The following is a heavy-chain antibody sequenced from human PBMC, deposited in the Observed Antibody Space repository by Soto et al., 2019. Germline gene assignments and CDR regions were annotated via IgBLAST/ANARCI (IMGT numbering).Heavy chain of an antibody. Sequence: QVQLVQSGSEVKKPGSSVKVSCKASGGSFSSHPISWVRQAPGQGLEWMAGIIPIFATAHYAQKFQGRVTITADESTSTAYMELTSLRSEDTAVYFCARGGRGYSSAPRYYFDYWGQGTLVTVSS. CDR1: GGSFSSHP. D-gene: IGHD5-18*01. CDR2: IIPIFATA. V-gene: IGHV1-69*01. CDR3: ARGGRGYSSAPRYYFDY. J-gene: IGHJ4*02.